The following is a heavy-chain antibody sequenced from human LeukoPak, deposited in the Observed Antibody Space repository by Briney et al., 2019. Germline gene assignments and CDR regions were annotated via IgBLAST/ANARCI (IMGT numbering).Heavy chain of an antibody. J-gene: IGHJ4*02. V-gene: IGHV3-48*01. D-gene: IGHD2-2*01. Sequence: GGSLRLSCAASEFTFSSYSMNWVRQAPGKGLEWVSYISSSSSTIYYADSVKGRFTISRDNAKNSLYLQMNSLRAEDTAVYYCARRYCSSTSCYPDYWGQGTLVTVSS. CDR1: EFTFSSYS. CDR3: ARRYCSSTSCYPDY. CDR2: ISSSSSTI.